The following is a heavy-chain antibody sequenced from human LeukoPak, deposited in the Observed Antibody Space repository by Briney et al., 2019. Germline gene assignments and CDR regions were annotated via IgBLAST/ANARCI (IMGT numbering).Heavy chain of an antibody. CDR1: GFTFSSYG. V-gene: IGHV3-21*01. D-gene: IGHD3-10*01. J-gene: IGHJ4*02. CDR2: ISGSGGSI. Sequence: GGSLRLSCAASGFTFSSYGVNWVRQAPGKGLEWVSFISGSGGSIYYADSVKGRFTISRDNAKNSLYLQMNSLRAEDTAVYYCARELGVRGVIINPAYFDYWGQGTLVTVSS. CDR3: ARELGVRGVIINPAYFDY.